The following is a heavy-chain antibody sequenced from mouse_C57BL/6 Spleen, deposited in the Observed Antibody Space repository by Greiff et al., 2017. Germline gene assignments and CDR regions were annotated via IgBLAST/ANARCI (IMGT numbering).Heavy chain of an antibody. CDR2: INPNNGGT. V-gene: IGHV1-26*01. J-gene: IGHJ3*01. CDR3: ASTSLRPAWFAY. Sequence: EVKLMESGPELVKPGASVKISCKASGYTFTDYYMNWVKQSHGKSLEWIGDINPNNGGTSYNQKFKGKATLTVDKSSSTAYMELRSLTSEDSAVYYCASTSLRPAWFAYWGQGTLVTVSA. CDR1: GYTFTDYY. D-gene: IGHD1-1*01.